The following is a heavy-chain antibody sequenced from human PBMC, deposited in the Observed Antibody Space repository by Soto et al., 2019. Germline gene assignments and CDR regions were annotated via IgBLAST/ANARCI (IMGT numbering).Heavy chain of an antibody. CDR3: ARGPYSSGWYGFSRDFQQ. J-gene: IGHJ1*01. V-gene: IGHV4-34*01. Sequence: SETLSLTCAVYGGSFGCYYWSWIRQPPGKGLEWIGEINHSGSTNYNPSLKSRVTISVDTSKNQFSLKLSSVTAADTAVYYCARGPYSSGWYGFSRDFQQWGQGTLVTVSS. CDR2: INHSGST. CDR1: GGSFGCYY. D-gene: IGHD6-19*01.